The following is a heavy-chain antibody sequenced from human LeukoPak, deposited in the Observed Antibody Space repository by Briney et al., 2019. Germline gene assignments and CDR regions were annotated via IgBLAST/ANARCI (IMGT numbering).Heavy chain of an antibody. J-gene: IGHJ5*02. Sequence: GESLKISCKGSGYSFSNYWIGWVRQMPGKGLEWMGIIQPGDSDTRYSPSFQGQVTFTADKSINTAYLQWSSLKASDTAMYYCARQKIYSGYDLVNNWFDPWGQGTLVTVSS. CDR2: IQPGDSDT. CDR1: GYSFSNYW. V-gene: IGHV5-51*01. D-gene: IGHD5-12*01. CDR3: ARQKIYSGYDLVNNWFDP.